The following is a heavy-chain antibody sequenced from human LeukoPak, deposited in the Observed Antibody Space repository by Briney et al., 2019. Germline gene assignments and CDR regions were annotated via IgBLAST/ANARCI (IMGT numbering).Heavy chain of an antibody. Sequence: GGSLRLSCAASGFTFDDYAMHWVRQAPGKGLEWVSGITWNSGIIGYADSVKGRFTISRDSAKNSLHLQMNSLKPEDTAVYYCARGSTYCSSTSCYTPPFLFSTGNMDVWGKGTTVTVSS. CDR1: GFTFDDYA. V-gene: IGHV3-9*01. J-gene: IGHJ6*03. D-gene: IGHD2-2*02. CDR3: ARGSTYCSSTSCYTPPFLFSTGNMDV. CDR2: ITWNSGII.